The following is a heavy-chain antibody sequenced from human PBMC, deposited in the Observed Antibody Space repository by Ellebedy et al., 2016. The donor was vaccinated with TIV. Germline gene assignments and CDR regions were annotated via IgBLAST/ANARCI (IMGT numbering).Heavy chain of an antibody. J-gene: IGHJ5*02. D-gene: IGHD6-13*01. CDR3: ARLSSRIAAAA. V-gene: IGHV4-39*07. CDR2: IYYSGSS. CDR1: GGSISSTNYY. Sequence: GSLRLSCTVSGGSISSTNYYRVWIRQPPGKGLEWIGSIYYSGSSNYNPSLKSRVTISADTSKNKFSLKLSSVTAADTAVYYCARLSSRIAAAAWGQGVLVTVTS.